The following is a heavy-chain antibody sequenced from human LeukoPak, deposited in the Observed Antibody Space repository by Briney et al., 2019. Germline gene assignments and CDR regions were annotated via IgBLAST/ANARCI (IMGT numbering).Heavy chain of an antibody. D-gene: IGHD2-21*02. CDR1: GFTFSNAW. V-gene: IGHV3-15*01. CDR2: IKSKIDGGTI. Sequence: GGSLRLSCTASGFTFSNAWMSWVRQAPGKGLEWVGRIKSKIDGGTIDYAGPVKGRFTISRDDSRNTVSLQMNSLKIEDTAVYYCTAALPWFDPWGQGTLVTVSS. J-gene: IGHJ5*02. CDR3: TAALPWFDP.